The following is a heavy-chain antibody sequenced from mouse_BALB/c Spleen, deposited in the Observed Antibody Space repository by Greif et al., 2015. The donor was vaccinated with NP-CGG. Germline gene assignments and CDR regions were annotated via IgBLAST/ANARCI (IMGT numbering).Heavy chain of an antibody. CDR2: IRNKANGYTT. CDR1: GFTFTDYY. Sequence: DVMLVESGGGLVQPGGSRRLSCATSGFTFTDYYMSWVRQPPGKALEWLGFIRNKANGYTTEYSASVKGRFTISRDNSQSILYLQMNTLRAEDSATYYCARGVDGNYAMDYWGQGTSVTVSS. J-gene: IGHJ4*01. D-gene: IGHD2-1*01. V-gene: IGHV7-3*02. CDR3: ARGVDGNYAMDY.